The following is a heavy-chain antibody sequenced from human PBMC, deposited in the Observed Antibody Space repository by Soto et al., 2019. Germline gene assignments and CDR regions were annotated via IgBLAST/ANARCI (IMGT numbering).Heavy chain of an antibody. J-gene: IGHJ4*02. CDR1: GFTFSSYA. V-gene: IGHV3-23*01. D-gene: IGHD5-12*01. Sequence: PGGCLRLSCAASGFTFSSYAMSWVRQAPGKGLEWVSGISGSGGSTYYADSVKGRFTTSRDNPNNMLSLQMNNLRAEDTPLYYCSKVRVGYPTDGLDSWAQGTLVTVSS. CDR3: SKVRVGYPTDGLDS. CDR2: ISGSGGST.